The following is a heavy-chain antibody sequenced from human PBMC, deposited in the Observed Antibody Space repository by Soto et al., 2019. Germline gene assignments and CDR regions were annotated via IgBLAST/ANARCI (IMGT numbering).Heavy chain of an antibody. CDR3: TRDRVRGSTPTAFDV. CDR2: IWDAGTNK. V-gene: IGHV3-33*01. J-gene: IGHJ3*01. D-gene: IGHD3-10*01. CDR1: GFIFSNYG. Sequence: QVHLVESGGGVVQAGRSLRLSCAASGFIFSNYGIHWVRQAPGKGLEWVAVIWDAGTNKYYADSVKGRFTISRDNSQNTLYRQMYSLRAEDTAVDYGTRDRVRGSTPTAFDVWGQGTMVIVSS.